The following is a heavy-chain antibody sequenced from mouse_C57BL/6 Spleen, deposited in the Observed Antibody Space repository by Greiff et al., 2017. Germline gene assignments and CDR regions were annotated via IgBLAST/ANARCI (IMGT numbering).Heavy chain of an antibody. CDR1: GYTFTDYE. Sequence: VQLQQSGAELVRPGASVTLSCKASGYTFTDYEMHWVKQTPVHGLEWIGAIDPETSGTAYNQKFKGKAILTADKSSSTAYMDLRSLTSDASAVYYCTGWDVQYYFDYWGQGTTLTVSS. CDR2: IDPETSGT. CDR3: TGWDVQYYFDY. D-gene: IGHD4-1*01. J-gene: IGHJ2*01. V-gene: IGHV1-15*01.